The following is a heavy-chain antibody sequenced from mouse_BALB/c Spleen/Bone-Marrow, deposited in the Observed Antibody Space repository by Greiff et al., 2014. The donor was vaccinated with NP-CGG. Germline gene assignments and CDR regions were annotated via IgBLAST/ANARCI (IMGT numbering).Heavy chain of an antibody. V-gene: IGHV5-15*02. CDR1: GFTFSDYG. CDR3: ARETTRGAMDY. D-gene: IGHD2-1*01. J-gene: IGHJ4*01. CDR2: ISNLAYSI. Sequence: EVKVVESGGALVQPGGSRKLSCAASGFTFSDYGMAWVRQAPGKGPEWVAFISNLAYSIYYTDTVTGRFTISRENAKNTLYLEMSSLRSEDAAMYYCARETTRGAMDYWGQGTSVTVSS.